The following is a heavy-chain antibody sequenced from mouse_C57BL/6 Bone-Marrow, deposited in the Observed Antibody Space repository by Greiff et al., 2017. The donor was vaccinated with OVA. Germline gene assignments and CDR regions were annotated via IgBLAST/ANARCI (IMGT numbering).Heavy chain of an antibody. CDR2: INPGSGGT. D-gene: IGHD1-1*01. CDR3: ARSLVVATDFDY. CDR1: GYAFTNYL. J-gene: IGHJ2*01. V-gene: IGHV1-54*01. Sequence: VQLQQSGAELVRPGTSVKVSCKASGYAFTNYLIEWVKQRPGQGLEWIGVINPGSGGTYYNEKFKGKATLTADKSSSTAYMQLSSLTSEDSAVYFCARSLVVATDFDYWGQGTTLTVSS.